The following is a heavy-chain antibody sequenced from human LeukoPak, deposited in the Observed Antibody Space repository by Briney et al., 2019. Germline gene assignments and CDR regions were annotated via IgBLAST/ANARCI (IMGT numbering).Heavy chain of an antibody. D-gene: IGHD3-22*01. CDR1: GYTFTEYY. J-gene: IGHJ4*02. CDR3: ARIKYYDSSGHFDY. Sequence: ASVKVSCKASGYTFTEYYMHWVLQAPGQGLEWMGRFNPNSGGTNYAQKFQGRVTIICDTSISTVYMELSILPSNDTAVYSWARIKYYDSSGHFDYSAEGTLVTVSS. CDR2: FNPNSGGT. V-gene: IGHV1-2*06.